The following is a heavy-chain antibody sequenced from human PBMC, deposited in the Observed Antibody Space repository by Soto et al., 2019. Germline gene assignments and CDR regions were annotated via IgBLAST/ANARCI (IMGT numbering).Heavy chain of an antibody. CDR3: AREYTYGSNFFDC. D-gene: IGHD5-18*01. J-gene: IGHJ4*02. V-gene: IGHV4-31*03. Sequence: SETLSLTCTVSGGSISSSADYWSWIRQHPGKGLEWIGYISRSGSTYYNPSLKSRVIISVDTSKNQFSLSLTSVTAADTAVYYCAREYTYGSNFFDCWGQGALVTVSS. CDR1: GGSISSSADY. CDR2: ISRSGST.